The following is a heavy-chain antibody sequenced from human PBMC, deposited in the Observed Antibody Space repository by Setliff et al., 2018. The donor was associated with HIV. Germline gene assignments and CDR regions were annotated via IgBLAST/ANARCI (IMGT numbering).Heavy chain of an antibody. D-gene: IGHD2-8*01. Sequence: SVKVSCKASGGTFNTYAMNWVRQAPVQGLEWMGHIIPIFNIANYAQKFQDRITITADESTSTAYMELSSLRSEDTAVYYCASPHGYCPDGSCSLVGAFDFWGQGTMVTVSS. J-gene: IGHJ3*01. V-gene: IGHV1-69*13. CDR3: ASPHGYCPDGSCSLVGAFDF. CDR2: IIPIFNIA. CDR1: GGTFNTYA.